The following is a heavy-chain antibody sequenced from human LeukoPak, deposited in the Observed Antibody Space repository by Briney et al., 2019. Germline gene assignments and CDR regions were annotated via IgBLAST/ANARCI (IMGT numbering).Heavy chain of an antibody. Sequence: GRSLRLSCAASGFTFSSYGMHWVRQAPGQGLEWVALIWYDGSYKYYADSVKGRFTISRDNSKNTVYLQMNSLRVEDTAIYYCARDRPTGSYYSIDYWGQGTLATVSS. CDR3: ARDRPTGSYYSIDY. CDR1: GFTFSSYG. D-gene: IGHD1-26*01. V-gene: IGHV3-33*01. CDR2: IWYDGSYK. J-gene: IGHJ4*02.